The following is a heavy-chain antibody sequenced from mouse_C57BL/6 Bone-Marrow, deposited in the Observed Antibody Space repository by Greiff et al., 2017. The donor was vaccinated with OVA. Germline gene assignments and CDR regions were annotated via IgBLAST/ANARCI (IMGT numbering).Heavy chain of an antibody. CDR2: IDPSDSYT. V-gene: IGHV1-59*01. CDR3: ARRYYSNYGDY. CDR1: GYTFTSYW. D-gene: IGHD2-5*01. Sequence: VQLQQPGAELVRPGTSVKLSCKASGYTFTSYWMHWVKQRPGQGLEWIGVIDPSDSYTNYNQKFKGKATLTVDTSSSTAYMQLSSLTSEDSAVYYCARRYYSNYGDYWGQGTTLTVSS. J-gene: IGHJ2*01.